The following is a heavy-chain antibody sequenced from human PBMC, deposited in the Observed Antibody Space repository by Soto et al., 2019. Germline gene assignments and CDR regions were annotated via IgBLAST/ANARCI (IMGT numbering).Heavy chain of an antibody. V-gene: IGHV1-69*13. Sequence: ASVKVSCKASGGTFSSYAISWVRQAPGQGLEWMGGIIPIFGTANYAQKFQGRVTITADESTSTAYMELSSLRSEDTAVYYCARDLYRYSGSYHGPFDYWGQGTLVTVSS. CDR1: GGTFSSYA. D-gene: IGHD1-26*01. J-gene: IGHJ4*02. CDR2: IIPIFGTA. CDR3: ARDLYRYSGSYHGPFDY.